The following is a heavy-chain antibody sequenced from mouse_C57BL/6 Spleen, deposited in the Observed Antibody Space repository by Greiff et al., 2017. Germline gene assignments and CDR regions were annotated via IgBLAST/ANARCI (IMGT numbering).Heavy chain of an antibody. CDR1: GYAFSSSW. J-gene: IGHJ4*01. CDR2: IYPGDGAT. Sequence: QVQLQQSGPELVKPGASVKISCKASGYAFSSSWMNWVKQRPGKGLEWIGRIYPGDGATNYNGKFKGKATLTADKSSSTAYMQLSSLTSEDCAVYFCARSRDSNPGAMDDWGQGTSVTVSS. V-gene: IGHV1-82*01. CDR3: ARSRDSNPGAMDD. D-gene: IGHD6-1*01.